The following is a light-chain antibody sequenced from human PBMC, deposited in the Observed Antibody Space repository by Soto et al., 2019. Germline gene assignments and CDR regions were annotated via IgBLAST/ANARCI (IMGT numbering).Light chain of an antibody. J-gene: IGLJ1*01. CDR2: DVS. V-gene: IGLV2-14*01. Sequence: QSVLTQPASVSGSPGQSITISCTGTSSDVGGYSYVSWYQQHPGKAPKLMFYDVSNRPSGVSNRFSGSKSGNTASLTISGLQAEDEADYYCSSYTSSSTLDVFGTGTKVTVL. CDR1: SSDVGGYSY. CDR3: SSYTSSSTLDV.